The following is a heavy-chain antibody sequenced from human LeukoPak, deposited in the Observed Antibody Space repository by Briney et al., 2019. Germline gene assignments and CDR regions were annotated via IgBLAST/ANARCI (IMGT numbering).Heavy chain of an antibody. Sequence: SQSLFLTCTVSGGSISSGDYYWRWIRQPPGKGLEWIGYIYYSGSTYYNPSRNSICTLSVDTSKNQFSLKLSSVTAADTAVYYCARVARKLGDDAAFDIWGGGAGGPVSS. CDR1: GGSISSGDYY. V-gene: IGHV4-30-4*01. J-gene: IGHJ3*02. CDR2: IYYSGST. D-gene: IGHD6-19*01. CDR3: ARVARKLGDDAAFDI.